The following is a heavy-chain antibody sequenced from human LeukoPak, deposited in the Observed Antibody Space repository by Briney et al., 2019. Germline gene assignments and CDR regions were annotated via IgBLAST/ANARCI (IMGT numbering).Heavy chain of an antibody. D-gene: IGHD3-10*01. Sequence: SETLSLTCTVSGGSISSYYWSWIRQPPGKGLEWIGYIYYSGSTNYNPSLKSRVTISVDTSKNQFSLKLSSVTAADTAVYYCARQDYGSGSYSDYWGQGTLVTVSS. J-gene: IGHJ4*02. CDR1: GGSISSYY. CDR3: ARQDYGSGSYSDY. CDR2: IYYSGST. V-gene: IGHV4-59*08.